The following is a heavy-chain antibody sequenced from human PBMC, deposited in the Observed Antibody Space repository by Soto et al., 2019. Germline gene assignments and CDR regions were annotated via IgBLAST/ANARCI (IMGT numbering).Heavy chain of an antibody. J-gene: IGHJ5*02. CDR1: GGTFSSYT. Sequence: QVQLVQSGAEVKKPGSSVKVSCKASGGTFSSYTISWVRQAPGQGLEWMGRIIPILGIANYAQKFQGRVTITADKSTSTAYMELSSLRSEDTAVYYCARDRAYSRSAGDNWFDPWGQGTLVTVSS. D-gene: IGHD6-6*01. CDR3: ARDRAYSRSAGDNWFDP. V-gene: IGHV1-69*08. CDR2: IIPILGIA.